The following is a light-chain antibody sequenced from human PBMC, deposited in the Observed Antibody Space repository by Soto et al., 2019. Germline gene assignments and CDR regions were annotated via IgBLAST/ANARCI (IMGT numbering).Light chain of an antibody. Sequence: EIVLTQSPGTLSLSPGEIATLACRASQSVSSSYLAWYQQKPGQAPRRLIYGASSRATGIPDRFSGSGSGTDFTLTISRLEPEDFAVYYCQQYGSSPRYTFGQGTKLEIK. V-gene: IGKV3-20*01. CDR1: QSVSSSY. J-gene: IGKJ2*01. CDR3: QQYGSSPRYT. CDR2: GAS.